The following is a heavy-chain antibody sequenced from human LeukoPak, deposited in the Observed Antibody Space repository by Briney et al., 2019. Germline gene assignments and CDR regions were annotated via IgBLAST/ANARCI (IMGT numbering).Heavy chain of an antibody. J-gene: IGHJ6*03. CDR2: IYYSGST. D-gene: IGHD3-3*01. Sequence: SETLSLTCTVSGGSISSYYWSWIRQPPGKGLEWIGYIYYSGSTNYNPSLKSRVTISVDTSKNQFSPKLSSVTAADTAVYYCATTPITIFGVAYFYMDVWGKGTTVTVSS. CDR3: ATTPITIFGVAYFYMDV. V-gene: IGHV4-59*01. CDR1: GGSISSYY.